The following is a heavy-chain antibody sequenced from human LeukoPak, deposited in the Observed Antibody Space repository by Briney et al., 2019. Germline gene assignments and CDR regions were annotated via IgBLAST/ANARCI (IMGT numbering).Heavy chain of an antibody. V-gene: IGHV3-7*01. J-gene: IGHJ4*02. CDR3: AIWISGNY. D-gene: IGHD2-2*03. CDR1: KFTFNGSW. CDR2: MDPTGSQK. Sequence: GGSLRLSCADSKFTFNGSWMNWVRQAPGKGLEWVANMDPTGSQKRYVDSVRGRFTISKDNPGASLYLDMHSLRAEDTAIYYCAIWISGNYWGQGTLVTVSS.